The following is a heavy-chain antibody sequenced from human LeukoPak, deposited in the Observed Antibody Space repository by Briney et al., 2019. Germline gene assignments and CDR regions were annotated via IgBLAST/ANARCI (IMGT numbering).Heavy chain of an antibody. J-gene: IGHJ6*03. CDR1: GGSISSSNW. V-gene: IGHV4-4*02. CDR3: ARDRTDYYGSGSYSDYYMDV. Sequence: SETLSLTCAVSGGSISSSNWWSWVRQPPGKGLEWIGRIFHTGTTDYKTSLKGRVTISVDKSKNQFSLKLTSVTAADTAVYYCARDRTDYYGSGSYSDYYMDVWGKGTTVTISS. CDR2: IFHTGTT. D-gene: IGHD3-10*01.